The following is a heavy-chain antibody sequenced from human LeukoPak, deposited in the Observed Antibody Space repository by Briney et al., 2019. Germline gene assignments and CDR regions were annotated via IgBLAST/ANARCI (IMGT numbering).Heavy chain of an antibody. Sequence: GGSLRLSCAASGFTFNSYSMNWVRQAPGKGLEWVSSISGSNSYIYYADSMKGRFTISRDNAKNSLYLQMNSLRAEDTAVYYCARDGLAAAGTLYFDYWGQGTLVTVSS. D-gene: IGHD6-13*01. CDR3: ARDGLAAAGTLYFDY. V-gene: IGHV3-21*01. CDR2: ISGSNSYI. J-gene: IGHJ4*02. CDR1: GFTFNSYS.